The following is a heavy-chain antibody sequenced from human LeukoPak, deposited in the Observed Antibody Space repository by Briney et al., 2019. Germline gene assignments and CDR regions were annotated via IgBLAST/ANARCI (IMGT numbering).Heavy chain of an antibody. CDR3: AKEYSSGWYLSLDY. D-gene: IGHD6-19*01. CDR1: GITFSDYW. V-gene: IGHV3-7*01. Sequence: PGGSLRLSCVASGITFSDYWMSWVRQAPGKGLEWVANIKHDGSDKFYVDSVKGRFTISRDNARNSLYLRMNSLRAEDTAVYYCAKEYSSGWYLSLDYWGQGTLVTVSS. J-gene: IGHJ4*02. CDR2: IKHDGSDK.